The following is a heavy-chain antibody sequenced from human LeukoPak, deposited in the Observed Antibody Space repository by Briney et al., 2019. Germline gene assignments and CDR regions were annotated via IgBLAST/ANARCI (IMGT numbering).Heavy chain of an antibody. J-gene: IGHJ4*02. CDR2: INHSGST. CDR3: ARAKSWNYGRRYYFDY. CDR1: GGSFSGYY. V-gene: IGHV4-34*01. D-gene: IGHD1-7*01. Sequence: PSETLSLTCAVYGGSFSGYYWSWIRQPPGKGLEWIGEINHSGSTNYNPSLKSRVTISVDTSKNQFSLKLSSVTAADTAVYYCARAKSWNYGRRYYFDYWGQGTLVTVSS.